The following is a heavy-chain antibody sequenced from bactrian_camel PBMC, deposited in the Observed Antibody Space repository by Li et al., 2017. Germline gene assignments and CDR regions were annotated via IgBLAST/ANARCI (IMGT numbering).Heavy chain of an antibody. D-gene: IGHD2*01. CDR1: GYTYSSNC. CDR2: IYPYDGSA. V-gene: IGHV3S1*01. CDR3: AARRSVGLCSFGNDDY. J-gene: IGHJ4*01. Sequence: HVQLVESGGGSVQAGGSLRLSCAASGYTYSSNCMGWFRQAPGKEREGIAGIYPYDGSARYADSVKGRFTISKDTAKNILDLQMNSLKPEDTAMYVCAARRSVGLCSFGNDDYWGQGTQVTVS.